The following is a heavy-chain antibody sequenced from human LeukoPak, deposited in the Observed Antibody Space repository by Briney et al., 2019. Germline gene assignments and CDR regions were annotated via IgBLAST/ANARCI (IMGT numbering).Heavy chain of an antibody. D-gene: IGHD6-6*01. CDR3: ARGGGPSIAARVNYYYYMDV. CDR2: IYTSGGT. V-gene: IGHV4-61*02. J-gene: IGHJ6*03. CDR1: GGSISSGSYY. Sequence: SETLSLTCTVSGGSISSGSYYWSWIRQPAGKGLEWIGRIYTSGGTNYNPSLESRVTISVDTSKNQFSLKLSSVTAADTAVYYCARGGGPSIAARVNYYYYMDVWGKGTTVTVSS.